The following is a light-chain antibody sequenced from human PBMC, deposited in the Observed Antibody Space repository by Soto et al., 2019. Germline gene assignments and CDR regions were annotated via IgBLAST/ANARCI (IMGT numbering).Light chain of an antibody. CDR1: MRDVGAYNL. J-gene: IGLJ2*01. V-gene: IGLV2-14*01. Sequence: QSALTQPASVSGSPGQSITISCAGTMRDVGAYNLVSWYQQHPGRAPQLIIYEVRNRPSGISFRFSGSKSGNTASLTISGLQAEDEADYYCSSYTSNGSLIFGGGTKVTVL. CDR2: EVR. CDR3: SSYTSNGSLI.